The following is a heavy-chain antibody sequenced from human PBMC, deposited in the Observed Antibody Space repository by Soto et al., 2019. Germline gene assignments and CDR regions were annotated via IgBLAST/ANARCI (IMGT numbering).Heavy chain of an antibody. J-gene: IGHJ6*02. Sequence: GGSLRLSCAASGFTFSSYGMHWVRQAPGKGLEWVAVISYDGSNKYYADSVKGRFTISRDNSKNTLYLQMNSLRAEDTAVYYCANNLYSGYDAYYGMDVWGQGTTVTVSS. CDR1: GFTFSSYG. CDR2: ISYDGSNK. V-gene: IGHV3-30*18. CDR3: ANNLYSGYDAYYGMDV. D-gene: IGHD5-12*01.